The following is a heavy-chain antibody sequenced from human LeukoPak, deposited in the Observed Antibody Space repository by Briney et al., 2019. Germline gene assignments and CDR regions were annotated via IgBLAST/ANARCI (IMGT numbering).Heavy chain of an antibody. Sequence: SETLSLTCAVYGGSFSGYYWSWIRQPPGKGLEWIGEINHSGSTNYNPSLKSRVTISVDTSKNQFSLKLSSVTTADTAVYYCARKGRWLQLRLLPLVGYFDYWGQGTLVTVSS. CDR1: GGSFSGYY. V-gene: IGHV4-34*01. CDR3: ARKGRWLQLRLLPLVGYFDY. CDR2: INHSGST. D-gene: IGHD5-24*01. J-gene: IGHJ4*02.